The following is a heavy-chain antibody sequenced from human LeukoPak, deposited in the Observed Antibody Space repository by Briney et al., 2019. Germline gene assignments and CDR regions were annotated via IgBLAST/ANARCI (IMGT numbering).Heavy chain of an antibody. CDR1: GGSINNYY. CDR3: AGAYYYGSGSYYSV. CDR2: IYTSGST. D-gene: IGHD3-10*01. V-gene: IGHV4-4*07. J-gene: IGHJ6*02. Sequence: SEALSLTCSVSGGSINNYYWSWIRQPAGRGLEWIGRIYTSGSTNYNPSLKSRVTMSVDTSKNQFSLKLSSVTAADTAVYYCAGAYYYGSGSYYSVWGQGTTVTVSS.